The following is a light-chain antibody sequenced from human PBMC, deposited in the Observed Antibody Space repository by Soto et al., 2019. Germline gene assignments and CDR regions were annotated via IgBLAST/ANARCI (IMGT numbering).Light chain of an antibody. V-gene: IGKV3-15*01. J-gene: IGKJ4*01. CDR3: QQYNNWPLT. Sequence: EIVMPQSPATLSASPGERVTLSCRASQSIRSNLAWYQQRPGQTPRLLIFVASTRATGIPARFTGSGSGTEFTLTISSLQSDDFAMYYCQQYNNWPLTFGGGTKVDIK. CDR1: QSIRSN. CDR2: VAS.